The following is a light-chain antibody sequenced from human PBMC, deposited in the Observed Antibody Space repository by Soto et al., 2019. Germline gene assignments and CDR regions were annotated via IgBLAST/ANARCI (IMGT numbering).Light chain of an antibody. J-gene: IGLJ2*01. CDR2: EDT. V-gene: IGLV2-23*02. CDR3: CSYAGSSTFVV. CDR1: SSDVGSYNL. Sequence: QSALTQPASVSGSPGQSITISCTGTSSDVGSYNLVSWYQQHPGKAPKLMIYEDTKRPSGVSNRFPGSKSGNTASLTISGLQAEDEADYYCCSYAGSSTFVVFGGGTKVTVL.